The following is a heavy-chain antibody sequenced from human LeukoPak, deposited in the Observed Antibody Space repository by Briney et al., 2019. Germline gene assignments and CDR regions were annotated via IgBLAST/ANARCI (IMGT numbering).Heavy chain of an antibody. CDR1: GYTFTGYY. CDR2: INPNSGGT. Sequence: ASVKVSCKASGYTFTGYYMHWVRQAPGQGLEWMGWINPNSGGTNYAQKFQGRVTMTRDTSISTAYMELSRLRSDDTAVYYCARAHYYDSSGYYRSYYYYGMDVRGQGTTVTVSS. J-gene: IGHJ6*02. D-gene: IGHD3-22*01. CDR3: ARAHYYDSSGYYRSYYYYGMDV. V-gene: IGHV1-2*02.